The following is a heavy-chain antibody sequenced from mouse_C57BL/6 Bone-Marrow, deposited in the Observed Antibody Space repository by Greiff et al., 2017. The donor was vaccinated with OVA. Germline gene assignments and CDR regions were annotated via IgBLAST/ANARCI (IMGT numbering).Heavy chain of an antibody. CDR1: GFNIKDDY. CDR2: IDPENGDT. CDR3: TTFYDYDGFAY. V-gene: IGHV14-4*01. D-gene: IGHD2-4*01. Sequence: VQLQQSGAELVRPGASVKLSCTASGFNIKDDYMHWVKQRPEQGLEWIGWIDPENGDTEYASKFQGKATITADTSSNTAYLQLSSLTSEDTAVYYCTTFYDYDGFAYWGQVTLVTVSA. J-gene: IGHJ3*01.